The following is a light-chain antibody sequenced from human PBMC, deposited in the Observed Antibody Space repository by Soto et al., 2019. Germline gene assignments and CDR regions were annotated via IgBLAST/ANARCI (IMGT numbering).Light chain of an antibody. CDR2: GAS. J-gene: IGKJ1*01. CDR1: QSVSSSY. Sequence: EIVLMQSPGVLSLTPGERATLSCRASQSVSSSYLAWYQQKPGQAPRLLIYGASSRATGIPDRFSGSGSGTDFTLTISRLEPEDFAVYYCQQYGSSPWTFGQGTKV. CDR3: QQYGSSPWT. V-gene: IGKV3-20*01.